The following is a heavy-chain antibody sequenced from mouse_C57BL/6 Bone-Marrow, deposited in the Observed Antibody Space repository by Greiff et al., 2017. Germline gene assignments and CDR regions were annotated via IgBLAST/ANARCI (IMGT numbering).Heavy chain of an antibody. V-gene: IGHV14-2*01. D-gene: IGHD2-2*01. Sequence: EVKLMESGAELVKPGASVKLSCTASGFNIKDYYMHWVKQRTEQGLEWIGRIDPEDGETKYAPKFQGKATITADTSSNTAYLQLSSRTSEDTAVYYGARGLPRRLYYAMDYWGQGTSVTVSS. CDR1: GFNIKDYY. J-gene: IGHJ4*01. CDR3: ARGLPRRLYYAMDY. CDR2: IDPEDGET.